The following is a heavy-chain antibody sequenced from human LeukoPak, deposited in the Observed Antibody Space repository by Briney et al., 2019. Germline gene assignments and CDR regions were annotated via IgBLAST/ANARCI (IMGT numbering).Heavy chain of an antibody. Sequence: ASVKVSCKDSGYTFTSYYISWVRQAPGQGLEWMGWISAYNGNTKYVQKFQGRVTMTIDTSTTTAYMELRSLTSDDTAVYYCTRVRDYFDSSDYSDYWGQGTLVTVSS. V-gene: IGHV1-18*04. CDR2: ISAYNGNT. CDR1: GYTFTSYY. D-gene: IGHD3-22*01. CDR3: TRVRDYFDSSDYSDY. J-gene: IGHJ4*02.